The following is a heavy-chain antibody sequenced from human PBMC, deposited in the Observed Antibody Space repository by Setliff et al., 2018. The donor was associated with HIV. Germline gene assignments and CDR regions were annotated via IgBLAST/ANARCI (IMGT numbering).Heavy chain of an antibody. CDR2: IYPGDSDT. CDR3: VKSEIAVSGKLYFEY. V-gene: IGHV5-51*01. J-gene: IGHJ4*02. Sequence: GESLKISCKTSGYRFTNYWVGWVRQMPGKGLEWMGIIYPGDSDTRYSPDVQGQVTISADKSISTAYLQWNSLKASDSGMYFCVKSEIAVSGKLYFEYWGQGTLVTVSS. D-gene: IGHD6-19*01. CDR1: GYRFTNYW.